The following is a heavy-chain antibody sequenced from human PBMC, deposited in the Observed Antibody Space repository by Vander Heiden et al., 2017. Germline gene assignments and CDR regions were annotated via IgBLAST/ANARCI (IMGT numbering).Heavy chain of an antibody. J-gene: IGHJ3*02. D-gene: IGHD3-16*01. CDR3: SRGNTGEDAFDI. CDR1: GFTFSSYS. V-gene: IGHV3-48*02. Sequence: VQLVESGGGLVQPGGSLRLSCASSGFTFSSYSMNWVRQAPGKGLEWVSYISRSSPTIYYAVAVKGRFTISRDNAKNPLYLQMKSMRDEDTAVYYCSRGNTGEDAFDIWVQGTMVSVYS. CDR2: ISRSSPTI.